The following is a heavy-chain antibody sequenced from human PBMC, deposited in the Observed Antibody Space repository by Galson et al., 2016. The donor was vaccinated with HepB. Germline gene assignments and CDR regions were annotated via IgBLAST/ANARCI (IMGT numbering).Heavy chain of an antibody. V-gene: IGHV3-74*01. D-gene: IGHD3-16*02. J-gene: IGHJ6*02. CDR1: DISFRTSW. CDR2: IKSDGSGT. CDR3: VRDNHYTLDV. Sequence: SLRLSCAASDISFRTSWMHWVRQGPGKGLAWVSNIKSDGSGTTYADPVKGRFTISRDNAKNTLYLQMNGLRVEDTAVYYCVRDNHYTLDVGGQGTTVTVSS.